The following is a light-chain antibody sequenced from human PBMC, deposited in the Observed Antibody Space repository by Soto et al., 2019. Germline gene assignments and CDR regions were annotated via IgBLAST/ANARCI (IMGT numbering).Light chain of an antibody. CDR1: MSNIGRNT. CDR3: AAWDVGLEGPI. Sequence: SVLTQPPSTSGAPGQRVTIYCSGSMSNIGRNTVNWYQQLPGTAPKVLMYKDNRRPSGVPDRFSGSKSGTSASLAISGLQSEDEATYYCAAWDVGLEGPIFGGGTKLTVL. V-gene: IGLV1-44*01. J-gene: IGLJ2*01. CDR2: KDN.